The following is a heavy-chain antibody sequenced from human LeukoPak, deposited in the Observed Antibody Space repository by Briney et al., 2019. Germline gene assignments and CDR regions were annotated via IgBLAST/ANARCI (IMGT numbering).Heavy chain of an antibody. CDR2: IQYDGSSK. V-gene: IGHV3-30*02. Sequence: PGGSLRLSCAASGLTFSRNGMHWVRQAPGKGLEWLAFIQYDGSSKYYADSVKGRFTISRDNSKNTLYLQMNSLRAEDTAVYYCAKLKSLLPWFGESSFDYWGQGTLVTVSS. J-gene: IGHJ4*02. D-gene: IGHD3-10*01. CDR3: AKLKSLLPWFGESSFDY. CDR1: GLTFSRNG.